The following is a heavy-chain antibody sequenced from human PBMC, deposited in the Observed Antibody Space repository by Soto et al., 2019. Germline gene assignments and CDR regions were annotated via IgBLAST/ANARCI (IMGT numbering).Heavy chain of an antibody. J-gene: IGHJ4*02. V-gene: IGHV3-23*01. CDR2: ISGSGGST. Sequence: GGSLRLSCAASGFTFSSYAMSWVRQAPGKGLEWVSAISGSGGSTYYADSVKGRFTISRDNSKNTLYLQMNSLRAEDTAVYYCAKTRPTYYDYVWGSYRSSGLDYWGQGTLVTVSS. CDR3: AKTRPTYYDYVWGSYRSSGLDY. CDR1: GFTFSSYA. D-gene: IGHD3-16*02.